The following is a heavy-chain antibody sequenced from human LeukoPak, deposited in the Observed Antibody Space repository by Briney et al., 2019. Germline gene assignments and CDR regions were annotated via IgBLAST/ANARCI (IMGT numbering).Heavy chain of an antibody. D-gene: IGHD7-27*01. CDR1: GFTFNDYT. V-gene: IGHV3-9*01. J-gene: IGHJ3*02. CDR2: ITWNSGST. CDR3: AKGNWGSAFDI. Sequence: GGSLRLSCVASGFTFNDYTMHWVRQAPGKGLEWVSGITWNSGSTDYADSVDGRFTISRDNAKNSLYLQMNSLRPEDTAFYYCAKGNWGSAFDIWGQGTLVTVSS.